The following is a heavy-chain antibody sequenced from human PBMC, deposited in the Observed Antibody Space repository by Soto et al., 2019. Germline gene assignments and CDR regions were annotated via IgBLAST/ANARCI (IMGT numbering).Heavy chain of an antibody. CDR3: ARAEEGYYYDS. D-gene: IGHD3-22*01. CDR1: GGSFSGYY. Sequence: SETLSLTCAVYGGSFSGYYWSWIRQPPGKGLEWIGEINHSGSTNYNPSLKSRVTISVDTSKNQFSLKLSSVTAADTAVYYCARAEEGYYYDSWGQGTTVTVSS. J-gene: IGHJ6*02. V-gene: IGHV4-34*01. CDR2: INHSGST.